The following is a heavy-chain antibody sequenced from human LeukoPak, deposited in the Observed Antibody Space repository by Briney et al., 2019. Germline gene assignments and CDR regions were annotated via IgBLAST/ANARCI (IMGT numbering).Heavy chain of an antibody. CDR1: GGSISSYY. J-gene: IGHJ4*02. V-gene: IGHV4-59*01. CDR3: ARSYYYDGSGYPDY. CDR2: IYYSGST. Sequence: PSETLSLTCTVSGGSISSYYWSWIRQPPGKGLEWIGYIYYSGSTNYNPSLKSRVTISVDTSKNQFSLKLSSVTAADTAVYYCARSYYYDGSGYPDYWGQGTLVTVSS. D-gene: IGHD3-22*01.